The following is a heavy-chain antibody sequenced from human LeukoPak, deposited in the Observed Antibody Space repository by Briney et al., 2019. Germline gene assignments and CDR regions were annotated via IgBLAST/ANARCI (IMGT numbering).Heavy chain of an antibody. CDR2: IYTSGTT. J-gene: IGHJ4*02. CDR3: ASDLDLSGSLQKAFDY. D-gene: IGHD1-26*01. CDR1: GGSVRRGNYY. Sequence: PSQTLSLTCTVSGGSVRRGNYYWTWIRQPAGSGLEWIGRIYTSGTTDYNPSLRTRVTISVDASRNQFSLNLSSVTAADTAVYYCASDLDLSGSLQKAFDYWGQGTLVTVSS. V-gene: IGHV4-61*02.